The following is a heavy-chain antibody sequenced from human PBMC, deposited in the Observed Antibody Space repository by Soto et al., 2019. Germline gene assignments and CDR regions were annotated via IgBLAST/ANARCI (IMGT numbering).Heavy chain of an antibody. CDR1: GGSISSYY. Sequence: QVQLQESGPGLVEPSETLSLTCTVSGGSISSYYWSWIRQPPGKGLEWIGYIYYSGSTNYNPSLRSRVTISVDTSKNQFSLKLSSVTAADTAVYYCARGRYGSGVDYWGQGTLVTVSS. CDR2: IYYSGST. CDR3: ARGRYGSGVDY. J-gene: IGHJ4*02. V-gene: IGHV4-59*01. D-gene: IGHD3-10*01.